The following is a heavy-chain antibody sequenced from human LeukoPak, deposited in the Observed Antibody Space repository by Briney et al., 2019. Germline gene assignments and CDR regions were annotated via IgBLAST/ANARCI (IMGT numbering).Heavy chain of an antibody. Sequence: SVKVSCKASGGTFSSYAISWVRQAPGQGVEWMGRIIPIFGTANYAQKFQGRVTITTDESTSTAYMELSSLRSEDTAVYYCASPPPYYYDSSGYYLSYWGQGTLVTVSS. CDR2: IIPIFGTA. D-gene: IGHD3-22*01. CDR3: ASPPPYYYDSSGYYLSY. V-gene: IGHV1-69*05. J-gene: IGHJ4*02. CDR1: GGTFSSYA.